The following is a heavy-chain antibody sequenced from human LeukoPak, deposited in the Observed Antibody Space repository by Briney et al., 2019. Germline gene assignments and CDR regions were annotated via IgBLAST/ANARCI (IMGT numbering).Heavy chain of an antibody. CDR3: ASGAAADYYYYYMAV. CDR2: IYSGGST. Sequence: GGSLRLSCAASGFTVSSNYMSWVRQAPGKGLEWVPVIYSGGSTYYADSVKGRFTISRDNSKNTLYLQMNSLRAEDTAVYYCASGAAADYYYYYMAVWGKGTTVTVSS. V-gene: IGHV3-66*02. D-gene: IGHD6-13*01. J-gene: IGHJ6*03. CDR1: GFTVSSNY.